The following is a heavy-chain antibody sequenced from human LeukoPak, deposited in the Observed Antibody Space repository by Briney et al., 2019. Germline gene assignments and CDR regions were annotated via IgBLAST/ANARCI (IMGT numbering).Heavy chain of an antibody. CDR2: ISSDGTTT. D-gene: IGHD2-8*02. CDR1: GFTFSNYW. CDR3: VCIPVGF. Sequence: GGSLRLSCAASGFTFSNYWMHWVRQAPGKGLVWVSRISSDGTTTNYADSVKGRFTISRDNAKNTLYLQMNSLGAEDTAIYFCVCIPVGFWGQGPLLTVSS. J-gene: IGHJ4*02. V-gene: IGHV3-74*01.